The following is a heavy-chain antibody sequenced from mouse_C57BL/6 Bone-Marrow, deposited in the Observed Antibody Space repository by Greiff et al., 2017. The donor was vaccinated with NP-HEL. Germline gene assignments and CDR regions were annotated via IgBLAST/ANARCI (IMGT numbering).Heavy chain of an antibody. J-gene: IGHJ3*01. V-gene: IGHV5-4*01. CDR2: ISDGGSYT. D-gene: IGHD3-1*01. CDR3: ARVFGAY. CDR1: GFTFSSYA. Sequence: EVHLVESGGGLVKPGGSLKLSCAASGFTFSSYAMSWVRQTPEKRLEWVATISDGGSYTYYPDNVKGRFTISRDNAKNNLYLQMSHLKSEDTAMYYCARVFGAYWGQGTLVTVSA.